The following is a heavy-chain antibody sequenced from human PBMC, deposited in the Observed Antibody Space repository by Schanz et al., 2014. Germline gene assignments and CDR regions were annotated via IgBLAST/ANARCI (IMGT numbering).Heavy chain of an antibody. CDR3: AKYRGYYRVSGSYRELEY. V-gene: IGHV3-23*04. D-gene: IGHD3-10*01. CDR2: ISSGGGST. Sequence: VQLVDSGGGLVKPGGSLRLSCLASGFAFSSYGMNWLRQAPGKGLEWVSSISSGGGSTYYADSVKGRFTISRDNSKNTLYLQMNSLRPEDTAVYYCAKYRGYYRVSGSYRELEYWGQGTLVTVSS. CDR1: GFAFSSYG. J-gene: IGHJ4*02.